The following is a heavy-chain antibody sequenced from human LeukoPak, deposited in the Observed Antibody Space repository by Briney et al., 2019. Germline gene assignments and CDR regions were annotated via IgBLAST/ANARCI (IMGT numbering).Heavy chain of an antibody. V-gene: IGHV1-18*01. J-gene: IGHJ4*02. Sequence: ASVKVSCKASGYTFTSYGISWVRQAPGQGREWMGWISAYNGNTNYAKKLQGRVTITTDTSTSTAYMELRSLRSDDTAVYYCARDHFFSRVPKYWGQGTLVTVSS. D-gene: IGHD3-3*01. CDR3: ARDHFFSRVPKY. CDR2: ISAYNGNT. CDR1: GYTFTSYG.